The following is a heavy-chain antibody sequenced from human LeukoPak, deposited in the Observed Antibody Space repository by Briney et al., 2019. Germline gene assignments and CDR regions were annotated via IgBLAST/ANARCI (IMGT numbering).Heavy chain of an antibody. V-gene: IGHV1-69*13. CDR3: ARDQEAFDY. Sequence: SVTVSCKASGYTFTSYGISWVRQAPGQGLEWMGGIIPIFGTANYAQKFQGRVTITADESTSTAYMELSSLRSEDTAVYYCARDQEAFDYWGQGTLVTASS. CDR2: IIPIFGTA. J-gene: IGHJ4*02. CDR1: GYTFTSYG.